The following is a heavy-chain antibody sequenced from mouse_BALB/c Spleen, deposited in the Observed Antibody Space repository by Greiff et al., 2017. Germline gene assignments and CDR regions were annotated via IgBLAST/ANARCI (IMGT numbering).Heavy chain of an antibody. Sequence: QVQLQQPGSVLVRPGASVKLSCKASGYTFTSSWMHWAKQRPGQGLEWIGEIHPNSGNTNYNEKFKGKATLTVDTSSSTAYVDLSSLTSEDSAVYYCARASSTMITTGAWFAYWGQGTLVTVSA. D-gene: IGHD2-4*01. CDR1: GYTFTSSW. CDR3: ARASSTMITTGAWFAY. CDR2: IHPNSGNT. J-gene: IGHJ3*01. V-gene: IGHV1S130*01.